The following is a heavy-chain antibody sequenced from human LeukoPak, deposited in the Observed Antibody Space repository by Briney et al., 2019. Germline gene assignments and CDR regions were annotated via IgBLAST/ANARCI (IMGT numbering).Heavy chain of an antibody. CDR3: VRVRHGDYFDY. Sequence: GGSLRLSCAASGFSITDHYMDWVRQAPGKGLEWVGRTRNKPNGYTTDYGTSVKGRFIVSRDDSGNSLYLQMNGLKTEDTAVYYCVRVRHGDYFDYWGQGTLVTVSS. J-gene: IGHJ4*02. CDR2: TRNKPNGYTT. CDR1: GFSITDHY. V-gene: IGHV3-72*01. D-gene: IGHD4-17*01.